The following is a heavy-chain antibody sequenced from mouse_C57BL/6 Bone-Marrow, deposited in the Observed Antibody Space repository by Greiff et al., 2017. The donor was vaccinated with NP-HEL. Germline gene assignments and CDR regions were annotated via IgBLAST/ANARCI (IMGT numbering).Heavy chain of an antibody. CDR3: ARGVVTDYYAMDY. D-gene: IGHD2-5*01. CDR1: GFTFSSYG. V-gene: IGHV5-6*01. Sequence: EVKLMESGGDLVKPGGSLKLSCAASGFTFSSYGMSWVRQTPDKRLAWVATISSGGSYTYYPDSVKGRFTISRDNAKNTLYLQMSSLKSEDTAMYYCARGVVTDYYAMDYWGQGTSVTVSS. J-gene: IGHJ4*01. CDR2: ISSGGSYT.